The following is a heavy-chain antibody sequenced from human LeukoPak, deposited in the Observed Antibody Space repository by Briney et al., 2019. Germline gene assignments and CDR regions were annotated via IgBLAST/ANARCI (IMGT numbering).Heavy chain of an antibody. CDR2: ISYDGSNK. V-gene: IGHV3-30*18. Sequence: GGSLRLSCAASGFTFSSYWMNWARQAPGKGLEWVAVISYDGSNKYYADSVKGRFTISRDNSKNTLYLQMNSLRAEDTAVYYCAKDLRRRAIIVVVTAALRYGMDVWGQGTTVTVSS. CDR3: AKDLRRRAIIVVVTAALRYGMDV. J-gene: IGHJ6*02. CDR1: GFTFSSYW. D-gene: IGHD2-21*02.